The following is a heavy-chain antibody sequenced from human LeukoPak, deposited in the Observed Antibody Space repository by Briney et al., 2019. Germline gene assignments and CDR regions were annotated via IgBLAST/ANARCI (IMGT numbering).Heavy chain of an antibody. CDR1: GFTFSSYA. Sequence: GGSLRLSCAASGFTFSSYAMSWVRQAPGKGLEWVSAISGSDGSTYYADSVKGRFTISRDNSKNTLYLQMNSLRAEDTAVYYCAKAILWFGELSGGAFDIWGQGTMVTVSS. CDR3: AKAILWFGELSGGAFDI. CDR2: ISGSDGST. J-gene: IGHJ3*02. D-gene: IGHD3-10*01. V-gene: IGHV3-23*01.